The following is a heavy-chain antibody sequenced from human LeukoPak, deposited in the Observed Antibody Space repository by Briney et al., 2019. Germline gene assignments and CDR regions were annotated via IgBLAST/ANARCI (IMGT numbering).Heavy chain of an antibody. CDR3: AKTGCGGDCYADY. Sequence: GGSLRLSCAASGFTFSTYAMSWVRQAPGKGLEWVSGISGSGSSTFDADSVKGRFTISRDNSKNTLVLQMNSLRAEDTAVYYCAKTGCGGDCYADYWGQGTLVTVSS. CDR1: GFTFSTYA. V-gene: IGHV3-23*01. D-gene: IGHD2-21*02. CDR2: ISGSGSST. J-gene: IGHJ4*02.